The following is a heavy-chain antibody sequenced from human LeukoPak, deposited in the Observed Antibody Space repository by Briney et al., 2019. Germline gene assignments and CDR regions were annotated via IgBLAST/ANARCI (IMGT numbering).Heavy chain of an antibody. CDR2: ISGSGYYS. CDR3: AKGGPTGSNYFDF. V-gene: IGHV3-23*01. CDR1: KFAFRNYW. J-gene: IGHJ4*02. D-gene: IGHD1-26*01. Sequence: GGSLRLSCTTTKFAFRNYWMNWVRQAPGKGLEWVSVISGSGYYSYYADSVKGRFTVSRDNSKTTLYLQMNSLRADDTAVYYCAKGGPTGSNYFDFWGQGTLVTVSS.